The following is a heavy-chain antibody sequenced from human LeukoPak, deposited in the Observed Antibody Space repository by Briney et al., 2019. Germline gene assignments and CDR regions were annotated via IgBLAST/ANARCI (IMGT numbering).Heavy chain of an antibody. V-gene: IGHV3-23*01. D-gene: IGHD5-24*01. Sequence: GGPLRLSCAASGFTFSSYAMSWVRQAPGKGLEWVSAISGSGGSTYYADSVKGRFTISRDNAKNTLYLQMNSLRVEDTAVYYCASSPEDGPDYWGQGTLVTVSS. CDR3: ASSPEDGPDY. J-gene: IGHJ4*02. CDR2: ISGSGGST. CDR1: GFTFSSYA.